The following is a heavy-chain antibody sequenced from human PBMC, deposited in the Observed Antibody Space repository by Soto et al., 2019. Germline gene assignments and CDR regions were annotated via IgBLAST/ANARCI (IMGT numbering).Heavy chain of an antibody. V-gene: IGHV1-69*12. CDR2: IIPIFGTA. CDR3: ARGSRYYDSSGYYPVDY. J-gene: IGHJ4*02. Sequence: QVQLVQSGAEVKKPGSSVKVSCKASGGTFSSYAISWVRQAPGQGLEWMGGIIPIFGTANYAQKFQGRVTITADESTSTAYRELSSLRSEDTAVYYCARGSRYYDSSGYYPVDYWGQGTLVTVSS. D-gene: IGHD3-22*01. CDR1: GGTFSSYA.